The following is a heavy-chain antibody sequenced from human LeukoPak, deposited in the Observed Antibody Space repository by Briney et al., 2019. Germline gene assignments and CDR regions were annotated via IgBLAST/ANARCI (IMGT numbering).Heavy chain of an antibody. D-gene: IGHD2-2*01. J-gene: IGHJ4*02. Sequence: PSETLSLTCAVSGYSISSGYYWGWIRQPPGKGREWIGSIYHSGSTYYNPSLKSRVTISVDTSTNQFSLKLSSVTAADTAVYYCAALSPGSTSSDYWGQGTLVTVSS. CDR3: AALSPGSTSSDY. V-gene: IGHV4-38-2*01. CDR1: GYSISSGYY. CDR2: IYHSGST.